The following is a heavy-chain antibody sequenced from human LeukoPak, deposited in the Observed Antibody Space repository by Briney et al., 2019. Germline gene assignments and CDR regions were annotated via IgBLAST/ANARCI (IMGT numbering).Heavy chain of an antibody. CDR2: IYYSGST. CDR1: GGSISSYY. V-gene: IGHV4-59*12. D-gene: IGHD2-21*02. Sequence: SETLSLTCTVSGGSISSYYWSWIRQPPGKGLEWIGYIYYSGSTNYNPSLKSRVTISVDTSKNQFSLKLSSVTAADTAVYYCARDSQIRLLLNDYDVFDVWGQGTVVTVSS. CDR3: ARDSQIRLLLNDYDVFDV. J-gene: IGHJ3*01.